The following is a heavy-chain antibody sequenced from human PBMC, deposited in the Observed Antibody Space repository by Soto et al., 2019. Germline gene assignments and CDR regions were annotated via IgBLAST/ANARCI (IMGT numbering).Heavy chain of an antibody. Sequence: KPSETLSLTCAVYGGSFSGYYWSWIRQPPGKGLEWIAEIDHTGSTNYNPSLQSRVTISADTSKNQFSLSLSTVTAADTAVYYCARVRRGIIIAQYYYYGMDVWGQGTTVTVSS. CDR3: ARVRRGIIIAQYYYYGMDV. V-gene: IGHV4-34*01. CDR2: IDHTGST. J-gene: IGHJ6*02. CDR1: GGSFSGYY. D-gene: IGHD3-10*01.